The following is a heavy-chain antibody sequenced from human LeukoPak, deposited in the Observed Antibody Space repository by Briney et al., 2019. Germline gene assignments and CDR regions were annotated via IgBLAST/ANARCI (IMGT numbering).Heavy chain of an antibody. Sequence: GGSLRLSCAASAFTFSSYGMHWVRQAPGKGLEWVAVISYDGSNKYYADSVKGRFTISRDNSKNTLYLQMNSLRAEDTAVYYCAKDLGVTIFGVVIYGMDVWGQGTTVTVSS. J-gene: IGHJ6*02. CDR2: ISYDGSNK. V-gene: IGHV3-30*18. CDR3: AKDLGVTIFGVVIYGMDV. CDR1: AFTFSSYG. D-gene: IGHD3-3*01.